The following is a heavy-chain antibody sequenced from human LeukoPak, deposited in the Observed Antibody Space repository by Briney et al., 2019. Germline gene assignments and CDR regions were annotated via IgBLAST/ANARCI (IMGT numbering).Heavy chain of an antibody. D-gene: IGHD1-14*01. J-gene: IGHJ4*02. CDR2: IYYSGST. Sequence: TTSETLSLTCTVSGGPISSYSWSWIRQPPGKGLEWIGYIYYSGSTNYNPSLKSRVTISIDTSKNQFSLKLSYVTAADTAVYYCAKTISRMHPPDYWGQGTLVTVSS. CDR3: AKTISRMHPPDY. V-gene: IGHV4-59*01. CDR1: GGPISSYS.